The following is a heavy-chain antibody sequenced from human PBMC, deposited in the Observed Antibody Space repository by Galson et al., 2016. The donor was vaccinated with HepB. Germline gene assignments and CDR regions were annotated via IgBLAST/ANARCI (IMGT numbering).Heavy chain of an antibody. D-gene: IGHD5-12*01. J-gene: IGHJ4*02. CDR1: GFTVSNKY. V-gene: IGHV3-53*01. CDR3: ARDGSDYSGRSSGYRALDY. CDR2: MYTGGIT. Sequence: SLRLSCAASGFTVSNKYMSWVRQAPGKGLEWVSIMYTGGITHYADSVKGRFTISRDISENTMYLQMNSLRAEDTAEYYRARDGSDYSGRSSGYRALDYWGQGTLVTVSS.